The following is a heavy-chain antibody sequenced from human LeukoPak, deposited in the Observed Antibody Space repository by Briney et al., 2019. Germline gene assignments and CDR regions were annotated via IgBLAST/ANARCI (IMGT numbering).Heavy chain of an antibody. CDR1: GFTFSSYS. Sequence: GGSLRLSCAASGFTFSSYSMNWVRQAPGKGLEWVSSISSSSSYIYYADSVKGRFTISRDNAKNSLYLQMNSLRAEDTAVYYCARGSPLQLERPYSNAFHIWGQGTMVTVSS. J-gene: IGHJ3*02. D-gene: IGHD1-1*01. CDR3: ARGSPLQLERPYSNAFHI. CDR2: ISSSSSYI. V-gene: IGHV3-21*01.